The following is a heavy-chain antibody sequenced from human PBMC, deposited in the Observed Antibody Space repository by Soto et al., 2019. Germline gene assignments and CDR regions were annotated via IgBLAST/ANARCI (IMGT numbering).Heavy chain of an antibody. CDR1: GGTFSSQT. D-gene: IGHD1-1*01. J-gene: IGHJ3*02. Sequence: QVQLVQSGAEVKEPGSSVKVSCKVSGGTFSSQTINWVRQVPGQGLEWMGSVIPIIGEGKYAQSFLGRVTIPANRPTSTAYRELTSVRSEDTAVYYCARPAVNDLDADSSAFDIWGQGTMVTVSS. V-gene: IGHV1-69*02. CDR2: VIPIIGEG. CDR3: ARPAVNDLDADSSAFDI.